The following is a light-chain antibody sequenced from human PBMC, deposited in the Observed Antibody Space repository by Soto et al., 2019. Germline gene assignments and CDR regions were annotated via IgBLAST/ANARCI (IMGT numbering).Light chain of an antibody. Sequence: EIVLTQSPGTLSLSPGERATLSCRASQSVSSNYLAWYQQKPGQAPRLVIYGASNRATGIPDRFSGSGSGTDFTLTINRPEPEDFAVYYCQQYGSSPPYTFGQGTKLDIK. CDR2: GAS. V-gene: IGKV3-20*01. CDR3: QQYGSSPPYT. J-gene: IGKJ2*01. CDR1: QSVSSNY.